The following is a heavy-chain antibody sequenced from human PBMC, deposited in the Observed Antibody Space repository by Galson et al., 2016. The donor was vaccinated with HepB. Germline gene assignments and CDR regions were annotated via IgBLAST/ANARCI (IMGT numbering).Heavy chain of an antibody. CDR2: IRSKANSYAT. CDR3: TRHGNARGGSPFDY. V-gene: IGHV3-73*01. D-gene: IGHD1-26*01. CDR1: GFTFSGSA. J-gene: IGHJ4*02. Sequence: SLRLSCAASGFTFSGSAMHWVRQASGKGLEWVGRIRSKANSYATAYAASVKGRFTISSDDSKNTAYLQMNSLKTEDTAVYYCTRHGNARGGSPFDYWGQGTLVTVSS.